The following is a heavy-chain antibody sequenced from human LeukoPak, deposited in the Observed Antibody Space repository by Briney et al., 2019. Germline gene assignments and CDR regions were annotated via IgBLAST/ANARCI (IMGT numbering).Heavy chain of an antibody. CDR2: ISYDGSNK. V-gene: IGHV3-30*04. Sequence: GGALRLSCAASGFTFSSYAMHWVRQAPGKRLEWGAVISYDGSNKYYADSVKSRFPISSDNSYTQLYLHMNSLRAEATAVYSCARAPKFRLVGVSKGPFDPWGQGTLVTVSS. CDR3: ARAPKFRLVGVSKGPFDP. CDR1: GFTFSSYA. J-gene: IGHJ5*02. D-gene: IGHD1-26*01.